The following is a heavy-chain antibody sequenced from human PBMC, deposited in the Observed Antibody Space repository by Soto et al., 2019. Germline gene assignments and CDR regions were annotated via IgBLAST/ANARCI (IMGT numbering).Heavy chain of an antibody. J-gene: IGHJ6*01. CDR3: ARPNGQYRNGLTAGMDV. Sequence: GESLKSSCKASGYSFTNYWIGWVRQMPGKGLEWVGIIYSGDSATRYSPSFQGQVTISADKSISTPYLQWSSLKASDTAMYYCARPNGQYRNGLTAGMDVWGQGTTVTLSS. CDR1: GYSFTNYW. CDR2: IYSGDSAT. V-gene: IGHV5-51*01. D-gene: IGHD5-18*01.